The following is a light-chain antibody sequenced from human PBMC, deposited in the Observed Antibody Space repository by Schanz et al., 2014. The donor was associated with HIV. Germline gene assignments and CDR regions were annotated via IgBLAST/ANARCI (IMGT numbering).Light chain of an antibody. J-gene: IGLJ2*01. Sequence: QSVLTQTPSVSGTPGQRVAIRCSGSYSNIGRHTVNWYQKVPGTAPKLLIFSNSRRPSGVPDRFSGSKSGTSASLAITGLQAEDEADYYCQSFDSSLSGSNVVFGGGTKLTVL. CDR2: SNS. CDR3: QSFDSSLSGSNVV. CDR1: YSNIGRHT. V-gene: IGLV1-44*01.